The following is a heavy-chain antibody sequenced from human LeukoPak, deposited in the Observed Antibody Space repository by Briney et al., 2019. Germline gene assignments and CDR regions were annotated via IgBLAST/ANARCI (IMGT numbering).Heavy chain of an antibody. V-gene: IGHV4-31*03. CDR1: GGSISSGGYY. CDR2: IYYSGST. Sequence: PSETLSLTCTVSGGSISSGGYYWSWIRQHPGKGLEWIGYIYYSGSTYYNPSLKSRVTISVDTSKNQFSLKLSSVTAAGTAVYYCVRGGVTTVTNGIDYWGQGTLVTVSS. J-gene: IGHJ4*02. CDR3: VRGGVTTVTNGIDY. D-gene: IGHD4-17*01.